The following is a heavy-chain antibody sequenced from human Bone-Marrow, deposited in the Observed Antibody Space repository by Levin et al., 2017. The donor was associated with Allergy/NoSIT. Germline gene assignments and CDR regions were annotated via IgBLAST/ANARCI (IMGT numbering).Heavy chain of an antibody. CDR3: ARSVVAAVSDF. D-gene: IGHD2-15*01. Sequence: GGSLRLSCAASGFSFRSHEMNWIRQAPGKALEWISFISGSGSLIYYADSVKGRFTISRDNAKNSLHLQMNSLRADDTAVYYCARSVVAAVSDFWGQGTLVTVSS. V-gene: IGHV3-48*03. CDR2: ISGSGSLI. J-gene: IGHJ4*02. CDR1: GFSFRSHE.